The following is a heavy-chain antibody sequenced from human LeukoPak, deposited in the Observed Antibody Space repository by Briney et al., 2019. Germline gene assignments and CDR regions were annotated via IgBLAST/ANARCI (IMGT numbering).Heavy chain of an antibody. CDR3: ARGHFGGPYCSGATCFKNWFDP. V-gene: IGHV4-39*01. J-gene: IGHJ5*02. CDR2: IFYSGST. CDR1: GGSISSSSYN. D-gene: IGHD2-15*01. Sequence: SETLSLTCTVSGGSISSSSYNWGWIRQPPGKGLEWIGSIFYSGSTYYSPSLKSRVTISVDTSMNQFSLKLSSVTAADTAVYYCARGHFGGPYCSGATCFKNWFDPWAREPWSPSPQ.